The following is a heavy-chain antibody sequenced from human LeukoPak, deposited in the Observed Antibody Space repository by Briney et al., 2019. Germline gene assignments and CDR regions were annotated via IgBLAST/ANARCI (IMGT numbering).Heavy chain of an antibody. CDR3: ATLRRNYYGSGSYLSFDY. CDR2: ISHSGST. D-gene: IGHD3-10*01. J-gene: IGHJ4*02. CDR1: GGSFSGYY. Sequence: SETLSLTCAVYGGSFSGYYWSWIRRPPGKGLEWIGEISHSGSTNYNPSLKSRVTISVDTSKNQFSLKLSSVTAADTAVYYCATLRRNYYGSGSYLSFDYWGQGTLVTVSS. V-gene: IGHV4-34*01.